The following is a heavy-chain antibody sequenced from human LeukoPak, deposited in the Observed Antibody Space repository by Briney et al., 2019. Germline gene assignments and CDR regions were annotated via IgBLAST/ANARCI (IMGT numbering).Heavy chain of an antibody. CDR1: GFTFSSYA. J-gene: IGHJ4*02. CDR2: ISDSGGST. D-gene: IGHD3-22*01. V-gene: IGHV3-23*01. Sequence: GGSLRLSCAASGFTFSSYAMSWVRQAPGKGLEWVSGISDSGGSTYYADSVKGRFTISRDNSKNTLYLQMNSLRAEDTAVYYCAKSKLGMDYYDSSGYYDLGFDYWGQGTLVTVSS. CDR3: AKSKLGMDYYDSSGYYDLGFDY.